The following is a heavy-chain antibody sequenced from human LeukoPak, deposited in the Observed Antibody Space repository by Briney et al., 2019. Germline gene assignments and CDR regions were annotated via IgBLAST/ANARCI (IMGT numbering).Heavy chain of an antibody. CDR3: ARVTSGYYTADAFDI. CDR2: IYYSGST. Sequence: SETLSLTCTVSGGSISSYYWSWIRQPPGKGLEWIGYIYYSGSTNYNPSLKSRVTISVDTSKNQFSLKLSSVTAADTAVYYCARVTSGYYTADAFDIWGQGTMVTVSS. J-gene: IGHJ3*02. CDR1: GGSISSYY. D-gene: IGHD3-3*01. V-gene: IGHV4-59*01.